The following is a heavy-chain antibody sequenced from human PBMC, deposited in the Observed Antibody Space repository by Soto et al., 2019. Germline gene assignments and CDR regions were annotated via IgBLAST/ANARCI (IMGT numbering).Heavy chain of an antibody. CDR3: ARERLYCSGGSCLGLSDY. CDR1: GYTFTSYG. V-gene: IGHV1-18*01. D-gene: IGHD2-15*01. J-gene: IGHJ4*02. Sequence: QVPLVQSGAEVKKPGASVKVSCKASGYTFTSYGITWVRQAPGQGLEWMGWISAYNGNTNYAQKLQGRVTMTTDTSTSTAYMELRSLRSDATAVYYCARERLYCSGGSCLGLSDYWGQGTLVTVSS. CDR2: ISAYNGNT.